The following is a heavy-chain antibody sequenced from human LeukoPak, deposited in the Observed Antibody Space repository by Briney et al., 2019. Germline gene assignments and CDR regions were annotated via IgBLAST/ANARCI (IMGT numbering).Heavy chain of an antibody. CDR1: GGSITGYY. V-gene: IGHV4-59*12. Sequence: SETLSLTCTVSGGSITGYYWSWIRQPPGKGLEWIGYVFYSGGTLYNPSVNSRVSISVDTSKTQFSLKLTSVTAADTAVYYCAREITYYYDSSGYGAFDIWGQGTMVTVSS. CDR2: VFYSGGT. J-gene: IGHJ3*02. D-gene: IGHD3-22*01. CDR3: AREITYYYDSSGYGAFDI.